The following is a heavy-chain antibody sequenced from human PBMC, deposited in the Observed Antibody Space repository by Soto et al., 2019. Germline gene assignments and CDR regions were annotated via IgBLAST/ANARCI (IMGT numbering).Heavy chain of an antibody. CDR3: ATEGIAVAGHFDY. D-gene: IGHD6-19*01. CDR1: GYTFTGYY. CDR2: INPNSGGT. Sequence: ALVKVSCKASGYTFTGYYMHWVRQAPGQGLEWMGWINPNSGGTNYAQRFQGWVTMTRDTSISTDYMELSRLRSDDTAVYYCATEGIAVAGHFDYWGQGTLVSVSS. J-gene: IGHJ4*02. V-gene: IGHV1-2*04.